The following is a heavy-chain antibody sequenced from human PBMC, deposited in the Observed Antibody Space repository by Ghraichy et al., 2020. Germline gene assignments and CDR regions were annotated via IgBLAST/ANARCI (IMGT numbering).Heavy chain of an antibody. CDR2: ISAYNGNT. D-gene: IGHD2-2*02. J-gene: IGHJ6*03. Sequence: ASVKVSCKASGYTFTSYGISWVRQAPGQGLEWMGWISAYNGNTNYAQKLQGRVTMTTDTSTSTAYMELRSLRSDDTAVYYCARDALPSGDIVVVPAAISGSYYYYYMDVWGKGTTVTVSS. V-gene: IGHV1-18*01. CDR3: ARDALPSGDIVVVPAAISGSYYYYYMDV. CDR1: GYTFTSYG.